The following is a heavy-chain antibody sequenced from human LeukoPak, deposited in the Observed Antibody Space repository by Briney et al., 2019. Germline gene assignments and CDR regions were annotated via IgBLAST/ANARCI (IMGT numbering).Heavy chain of an antibody. Sequence: GGSLRLSCAASGFTFSSYAMHWVRQAPGKGLEWVAVISYGGSNKYYADSVKGRFTISRDNSKNTLYLQMNSLRAEDTAVYYCARDFLFGGYSSSWYPHYWGQGTLVTVSS. D-gene: IGHD6-13*01. CDR1: GFTFSSYA. CDR3: ARDFLFGGYSSSWYPHY. CDR2: ISYGGSNK. V-gene: IGHV3-30-3*01. J-gene: IGHJ4*02.